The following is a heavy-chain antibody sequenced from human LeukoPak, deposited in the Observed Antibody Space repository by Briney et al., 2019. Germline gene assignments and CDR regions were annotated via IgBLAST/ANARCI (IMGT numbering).Heavy chain of an antibody. CDR1: GYSIGTGYS. Sequence: PSETLSLTCSVSGYSIGTGYSWGWIRQPPGKGLEWIGTIYHRGNTYYNPSLMSRVTISLDTSKNQFSLRLTSVTAADTALYYCAREVESWFGDLLSYFDSWGQGTQFTVSS. CDR2: IYHRGNT. CDR3: AREVESWFGDLLSYFDS. J-gene: IGHJ4*02. D-gene: IGHD3-10*01. V-gene: IGHV4-38-2*02.